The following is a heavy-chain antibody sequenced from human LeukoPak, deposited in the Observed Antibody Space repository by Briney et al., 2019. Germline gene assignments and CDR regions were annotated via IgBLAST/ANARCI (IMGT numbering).Heavy chain of an antibody. CDR2: IYHSGST. J-gene: IGHJ6*03. CDR3: TVPPYYYYMDV. V-gene: IGHV4-59*04. CDR1: GGSISSYY. Sequence: PSETLSLTCTVSGGSISSYYWSWIRQPPGKGLEWIGSIYHSGSTYYNPSLKSRVTISVDTSKSQFSLKLSSVTAADTAVYYCTVPPYYYYMDVWGKGTTVTVSS.